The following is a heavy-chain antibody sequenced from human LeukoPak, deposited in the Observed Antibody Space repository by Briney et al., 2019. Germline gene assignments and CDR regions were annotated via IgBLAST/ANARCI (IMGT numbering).Heavy chain of an antibody. D-gene: IGHD3-22*01. V-gene: IGHV3-48*03. Sequence: PGGSLRLSCAASGFTFSSFEMNWVRQAPGKGLEWVSFISGDGNTIYYADSVKGRFTISRDNAKHSVYLQMNSLRAEDTAVYYCARPPSFHYDTTGPDYWGQGTLVTVSS. J-gene: IGHJ4*02. CDR2: ISGDGNTI. CDR1: GFTFSSFE. CDR3: ARPPSFHYDTTGPDY.